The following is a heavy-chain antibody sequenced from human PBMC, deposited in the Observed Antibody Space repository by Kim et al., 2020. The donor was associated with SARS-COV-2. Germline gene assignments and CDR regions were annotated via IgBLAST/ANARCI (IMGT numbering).Heavy chain of an antibody. J-gene: IGHJ6*02. V-gene: IGHV3-23*01. D-gene: IGHD3-3*01. CDR3: AKSLGGFLEWLYTDV. Sequence: GGSLRLSCAASGFTFSSYAMSWVRQAPGKGLEWVSAISGSGGSTYYADSVKGRFTISRDNSKNTLYLQMNSLRAEDTAVYYCAKSLGGFLEWLYTDVWGQGTTVTVSS. CDR1: GFTFSSYA. CDR2: ISGSGGST.